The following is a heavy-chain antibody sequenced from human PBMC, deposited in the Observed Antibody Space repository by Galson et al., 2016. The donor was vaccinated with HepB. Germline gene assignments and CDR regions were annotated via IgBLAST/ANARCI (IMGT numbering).Heavy chain of an antibody. Sequence: TLSLTCSVSGGAIHSAYHWSWIRQHPGKGQEWIGYISYTGTTNYKSSLKSRISMSIDPSKNQFSLRLSAVAAADMAVYFCSSGPPDYLDSGSFYSGWFYPWGQGTLVTVPS. J-gene: IGHJ5*02. CDR2: ISYTGTT. CDR3: SSGPPDYLDSGSFYSGWFYP. V-gene: IGHV4-31*03. D-gene: IGHD3-10*01. CDR1: GGAIHSAYH.